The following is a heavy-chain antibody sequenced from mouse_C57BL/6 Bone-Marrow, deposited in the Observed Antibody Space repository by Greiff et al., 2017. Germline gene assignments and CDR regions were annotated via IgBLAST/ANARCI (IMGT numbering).Heavy chain of an antibody. CDR1: GFSLTSYG. Sequence: QVHVKQSGPGLVQPSQSLSITCTVSGFSLTSYGVHWVRQSPGKGLEWLGVIWRGGSTDYNAAFMARLSITKDNSKSQVFFKMNSLQADDTAIYYCAKYSLCGFYAMDYWGQGTSVTVSS. D-gene: IGHD6-1*01. CDR2: IWRGGST. CDR3: AKYSLCGFYAMDY. V-gene: IGHV2-5*01. J-gene: IGHJ4*01.